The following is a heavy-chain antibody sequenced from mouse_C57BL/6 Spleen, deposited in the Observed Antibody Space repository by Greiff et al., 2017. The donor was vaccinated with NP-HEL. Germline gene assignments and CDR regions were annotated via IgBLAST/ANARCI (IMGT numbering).Heavy chain of an antibody. D-gene: IGHD2-3*01. J-gene: IGHJ3*01. CDR2: IWSDGST. CDR3: ARQEGSADGPFAY. V-gene: IGHV2-6-1*01. CDR1: GFSFTSYG. Sequence: QVQLKESGPGLVAPSQRLSITCTVSGFSFTSYGVHWVRQPPGKGLEWLVVIWSDGSTTYNSALKSRLSISKDNSKSQVFLKMNSLQTDDTAMYYCARQEGSADGPFAYWGQGTLVTVSA.